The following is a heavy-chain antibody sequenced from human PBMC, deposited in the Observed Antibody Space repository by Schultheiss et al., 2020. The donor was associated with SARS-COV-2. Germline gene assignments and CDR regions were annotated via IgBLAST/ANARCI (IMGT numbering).Heavy chain of an antibody. Sequence: GGSLRLSCAASGFTVSSNYMSWVRQAPGKGLEWVSVIYSGGSTYYADSVKGRFTISRDNAKNSLYLQMNSLRAEDTAVYYCARRYFDWVVPAADDYWGQGTLVTVSS. CDR1: GFTVSSNY. V-gene: IGHV3-66*04. CDR2: IYSGGST. CDR3: ARRYFDWVVPAADDY. D-gene: IGHD2-2*01. J-gene: IGHJ4*02.